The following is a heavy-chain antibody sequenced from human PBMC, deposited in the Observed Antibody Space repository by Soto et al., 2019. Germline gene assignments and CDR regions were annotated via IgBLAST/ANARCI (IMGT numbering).Heavy chain of an antibody. Sequence: EVQLFESGGGLVQPGGSLRLSCAASGFTVSTYAMSWVRQAPGKGLEWVSVISGSGSTYSADSVKGRFTISRDSSKNTVYLQMNSLRAEDTAVYYCAKALRFTFTTGYYMDVWGRGTTVTVSS. CDR1: GFTVSTYA. CDR3: AKALRFTFTTGYYMDV. V-gene: IGHV3-23*01. CDR2: ISGSGST. J-gene: IGHJ6*03. D-gene: IGHD3-16*01.